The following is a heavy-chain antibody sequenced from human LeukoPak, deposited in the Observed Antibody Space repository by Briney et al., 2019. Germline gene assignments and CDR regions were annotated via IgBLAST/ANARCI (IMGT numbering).Heavy chain of an antibody. J-gene: IGHJ4*02. D-gene: IGHD6-19*01. CDR1: GFTFNSYN. Sequence: GGSLRLSCAASGFTFNSYNMNWVRQAPGKGLEWVSYISSSSSTIYYADSVKGRFTISRDNAKNSLYLQMNSLRAEDTAVYYCARGAPYSSGWRFNFDYWGQGTLVTVSS. CDR3: ARGAPYSSGWRFNFDY. V-gene: IGHV3-48*01. CDR2: ISSSSSTI.